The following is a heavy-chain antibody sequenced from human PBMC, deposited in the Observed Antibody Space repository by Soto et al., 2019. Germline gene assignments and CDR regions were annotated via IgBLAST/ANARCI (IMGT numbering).Heavy chain of an antibody. J-gene: IGHJ4*02. CDR2: VYYSGST. Sequence: QVQLQESGPGLVKPSETLSLTCTVSGGSISSYYWSWIRQPPGKGLEWIGYVYYSGSTNYNPSLKSRVTKSVDTSKNQFSLKLTSVTAADTAVYYCARHGYASRFHYLSYFDNWGQGTLVTVSS. CDR1: GGSISSYY. D-gene: IGHD3-22*01. V-gene: IGHV4-59*08. CDR3: ARHGYASRFHYLSYFDN.